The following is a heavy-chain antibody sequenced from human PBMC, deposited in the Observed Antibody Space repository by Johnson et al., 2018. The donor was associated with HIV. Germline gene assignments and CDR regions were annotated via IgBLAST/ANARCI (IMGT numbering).Heavy chain of an antibody. J-gene: IGHJ3*02. D-gene: IGHD6-13*01. Sequence: QMLLVESGGGVVQPGGSLRLSCAASGLTLSRCDMHWVRQAPGKGLEWVAFIRYDGSNKYYVDSVKGRFTISRDNAKNSLYLQMNSLRAEDTAVYYCARAIAAAGTVGVDAFDIWGQGTMVTVSS. CDR1: GLTLSRCD. CDR2: IRYDGSNK. V-gene: IGHV3-30*02. CDR3: ARAIAAAGTVGVDAFDI.